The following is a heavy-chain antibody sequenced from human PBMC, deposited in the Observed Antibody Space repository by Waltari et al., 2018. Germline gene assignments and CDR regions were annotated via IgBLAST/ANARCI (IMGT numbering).Heavy chain of an antibody. Sequence: QVQLQESGPGLVRPSETLSLICSVSGDSITNYYWGWVRQPPGNGLEWLGYIPHSGTTRYNTSLKSRVTISVDRSKKQFSLRLDSVTAADTAVYYCARSFDFWSGYPLDYWGRGTLVTVSS. D-gene: IGHD3-3*01. CDR3: ARSFDFWSGYPLDY. V-gene: IGHV4-59*01. J-gene: IGHJ4*02. CDR1: GDSITNYY. CDR2: IPHSGTT.